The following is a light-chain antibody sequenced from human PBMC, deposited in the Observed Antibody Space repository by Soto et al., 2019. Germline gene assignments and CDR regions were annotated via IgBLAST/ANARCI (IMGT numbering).Light chain of an antibody. CDR1: QSVGRDY. V-gene: IGKV3-20*01. CDR3: HQYATSPLT. CDR2: DAS. J-gene: IGKJ4*01. Sequence: EIVLTQSPGTLSMSPGERATLSCRASQSVGRDYLAWFQQKPGQAPRLLIYDASTTATSIPGRFSGGGSGTDFNLTFSRLEPEDFAVYFCHQYATSPLTFGGGTKVEF.